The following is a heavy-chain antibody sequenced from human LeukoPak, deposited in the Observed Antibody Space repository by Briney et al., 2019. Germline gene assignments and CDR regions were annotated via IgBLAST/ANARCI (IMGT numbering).Heavy chain of an antibody. J-gene: IGHJ4*02. CDR3: AREAGVHSSSWSSPVFDY. CDR2: TYYRSKWYN. D-gene: IGHD6-13*01. CDR1: GDSVPSNSAA. V-gene: IGHV6-1*01. Sequence: SQTLSLTCAISGDSVPSNSAAWNWIRQSPSRGLEWLGRTYYRSKWYNDYAVSVKSRITINPDTSKNQFSLQLNSVTPEDTAVYYCAREAGVHSSSWSSPVFDYWGQGTLVTVSS.